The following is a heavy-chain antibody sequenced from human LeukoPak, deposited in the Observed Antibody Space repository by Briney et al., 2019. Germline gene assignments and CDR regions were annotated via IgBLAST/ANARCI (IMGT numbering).Heavy chain of an antibody. D-gene: IGHD3-9*01. CDR3: ASGKEAPDILTGYPHAPFDY. CDR1: GRSFSGYY. Sequence: KPSETLSLTCAVYGRSFSGYYWSWIRQPPGKGLEWIGEINHSGSTNYNPSLKSRVTISVDTSKNQFSLKLSSVTAADTAVYYCASGKEAPDILTGYPHAPFDYWGQGTLVTVSS. V-gene: IGHV4-34*01. CDR2: INHSGST. J-gene: IGHJ4*02.